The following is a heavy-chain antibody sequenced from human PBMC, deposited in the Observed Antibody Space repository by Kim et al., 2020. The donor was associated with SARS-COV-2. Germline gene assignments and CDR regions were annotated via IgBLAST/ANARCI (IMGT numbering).Heavy chain of an antibody. CDR1: GGSISSSSYY. Sequence: SETLSLTCTVSGGSISSSSYYWGWIRQPPGKGLEWIGSIYYSGSTYYNPSLKSRVTISVDTSKNQFSLKLSSVTAADTAVYYCATPKAPPYFDWLLLPSGYYYYGMDVWGQGTTVTVSS. CDR2: IYYSGST. J-gene: IGHJ6*02. D-gene: IGHD3-9*01. CDR3: ATPKAPPYFDWLLLPSGYYYYGMDV. V-gene: IGHV4-39*01.